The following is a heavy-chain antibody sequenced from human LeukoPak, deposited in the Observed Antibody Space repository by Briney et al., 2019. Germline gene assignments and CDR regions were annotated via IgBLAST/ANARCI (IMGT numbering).Heavy chain of an antibody. CDR3: ARSGSGSYYNGYFDY. CDR1: GFTFSSYS. V-gene: IGHV3-21*01. CDR2: ISSSSSYI. D-gene: IGHD3-10*01. Sequence: GGSLRLSCAASGFTFSSYSMNWVRQAPGKGLEWVSSISSSSSYIYYADSVKGRFTISRDNAKNSLYLQMNSLRAEDTAVYYCARSGSGSYYNGYFDYWGQGTLVTVSS. J-gene: IGHJ4*02.